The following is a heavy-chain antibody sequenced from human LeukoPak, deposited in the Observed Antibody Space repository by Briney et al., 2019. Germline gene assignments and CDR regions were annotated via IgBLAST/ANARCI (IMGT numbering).Heavy chain of an antibody. CDR3: ARSYYYYGMDV. Sequence: SETLSLTCAVYGGSFSGYYWSWIRQPPGKGLEWIGEINHSGSTNYNPSLKSRVTISVDTSKNQFSLKLSSVTAADTAVYYCARSYYYYGMDVWGQGTTVTVSS. V-gene: IGHV4-34*01. CDR2: INHSGST. CDR1: GGSFSGYY. J-gene: IGHJ6*02.